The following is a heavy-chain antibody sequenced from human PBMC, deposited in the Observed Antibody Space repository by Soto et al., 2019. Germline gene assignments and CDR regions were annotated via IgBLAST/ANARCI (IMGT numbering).Heavy chain of an antibody. Sequence: QVQLQQWGAGLLKPSETLSLTCAVYGGSFSGYQWSWIRQTPGKGLEWIGEINDSGNINYNPSLKSRVTILLDTPKKQISLKVSSVTAADSAVYYCARGLILWFGELSRRGGYYYYMDVWGKGTRVTVSS. CDR2: INDSGNI. CDR3: ARGLILWFGELSRRGGYYYYMDV. V-gene: IGHV4-34*01. J-gene: IGHJ6*03. D-gene: IGHD3-10*01. CDR1: GGSFSGYQ.